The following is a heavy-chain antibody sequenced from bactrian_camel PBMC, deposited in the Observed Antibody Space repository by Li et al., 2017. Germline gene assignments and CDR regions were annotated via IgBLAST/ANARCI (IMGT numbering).Heavy chain of an antibody. D-gene: IGHD6*01. CDR3: VARMAGTGNPYND. CDR1: GSTSMYWW. J-gene: IGHJ4*01. CDR2: LKWDGTDT. Sequence: QVQLVESGGGLVQPGGSLRLSCSAGGSTSMYWWMGWVRQTPGKGLEWVSTLKWDGTDTYYADFVKGRFTISRDNAQNTVSLQILSLKSEDTALYYCVARMAGTGNPYNDWGQGTQVTVS. V-gene: IGHV3S6*01.